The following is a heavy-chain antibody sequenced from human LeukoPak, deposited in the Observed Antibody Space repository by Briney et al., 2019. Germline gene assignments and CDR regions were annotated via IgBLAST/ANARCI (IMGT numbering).Heavy chain of an antibody. V-gene: IGHV4-59*11. J-gene: IGHJ4*02. CDR3: ARDRGEGIVGTFDY. CDR2: IFYSGNT. CDR1: GDSISNHY. D-gene: IGHD1-26*01. Sequence: ASETLSLTCTVSGDSISNHYWSWIRQPPGKGLGWIGYIFYSGNTHYNPSLKSRVTMSVDTSKNQFSLRLSSVTPADTAVYYCARDRGEGIVGTFDYWGQGTLVTVSS.